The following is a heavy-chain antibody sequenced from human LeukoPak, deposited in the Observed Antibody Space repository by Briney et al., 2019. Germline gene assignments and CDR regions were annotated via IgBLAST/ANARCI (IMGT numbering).Heavy chain of an antibody. CDR2: ISGSGGST. CDR1: GFTFSSYA. V-gene: IGHV3-23*01. J-gene: IGHJ4*02. D-gene: IGHD6-19*01. Sequence: QPGASLRLSCAASGFTFSSYAMSWVRQAPGKGLEWVSAISGSGGSTYYADSVKGRFTVSRDNSKNTLYLQMNSLRAEDAAVYYCAKDLERSGWYGDWGEGTLVTVSS. CDR3: AKDLERSGWYGD.